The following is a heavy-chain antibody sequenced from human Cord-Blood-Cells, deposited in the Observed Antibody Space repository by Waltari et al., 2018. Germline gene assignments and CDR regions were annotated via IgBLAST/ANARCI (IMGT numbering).Heavy chain of an antibody. Sequence: VQLVQCGAAVNNPGASVKVSCTASGYTFPSYRISGVRTASGQGLEWMGWISAYNGNTNNAQKLQGRVTMTTDTSTSTAYMELRSLRSDDTAVYYCARDKGYYYGSGSYDYWGQGSLVTVSS. CDR1: GYTFPSYR. J-gene: IGHJ4*02. V-gene: IGHV1-18*01. D-gene: IGHD3-10*01. CDR3: ARDKGYYYGSGSYDY. CDR2: ISAYNGNT.